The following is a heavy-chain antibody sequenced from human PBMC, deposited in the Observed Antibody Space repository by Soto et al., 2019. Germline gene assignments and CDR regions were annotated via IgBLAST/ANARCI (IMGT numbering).Heavy chain of an antibody. CDR3: ARARRVGYCSSTSCPTLYYYYGMDV. D-gene: IGHD2-2*01. CDR1: GYTFNRYY. V-gene: IGHV1-2*04. J-gene: IGHJ6*02. CDR2: INPNSGGT. Sequence: ASVKVSCKASGYTFNRYYMHWVRQAPGQGLEWMGWINPNSGGTNYAQKFQGWVTMTRDTSISTAYMELSRLRSDDTAVYYCARARRVGYCSSTSCPTLYYYYGMDVWGQGTTVTVSS.